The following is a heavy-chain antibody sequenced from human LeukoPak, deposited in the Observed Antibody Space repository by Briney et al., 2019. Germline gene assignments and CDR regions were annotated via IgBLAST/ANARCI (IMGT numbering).Heavy chain of an antibody. CDR1: GYSISSGYY. CDR2: IYYSGST. J-gene: IGHJ5*02. V-gene: IGHV4-38-2*02. CDR3: ARRNTQRLLREYNWFDP. Sequence: SETLSLTCTVSGYSISSGYYWGWIRQPPGKGLEWIGSIYYSGSTYYNPSLKSRVTISVDTSKNQFSLKLSSVTAADTAVYYCARRNTQRLLREYNWFDPWGQGTLVTVSS. D-gene: IGHD6-19*01.